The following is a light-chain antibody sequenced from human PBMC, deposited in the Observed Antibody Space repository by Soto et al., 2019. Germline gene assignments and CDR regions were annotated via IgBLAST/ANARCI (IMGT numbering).Light chain of an antibody. CDR2: GAS. V-gene: IGKV3-15*01. Sequence: EIVMTQSPATLSVSPGERATLFCRASQNIRSNLAWYQRKPGQGPRLLIHGASTRATDIPARFSGSGSGTEFTLTISSLQSEDFAVYFCQQYDSWPTWTFGQGTKVEFK. J-gene: IGKJ1*01. CDR1: QNIRSN. CDR3: QQYDSWPTWT.